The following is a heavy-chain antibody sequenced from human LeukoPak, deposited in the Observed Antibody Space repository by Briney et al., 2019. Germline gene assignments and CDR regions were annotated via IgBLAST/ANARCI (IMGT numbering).Heavy chain of an antibody. Sequence: GGSLRLSCAASGFTFSSYGMHWVRQAPGKGLEWVAVIWYDGSNKYYADSVKGRFTISRDNSKNTLHLQMNSLRAEDTAVYYCAKDGFRNDYGDYGIANYFDYWGQGTLVTVSS. D-gene: IGHD4-17*01. CDR3: AKDGFRNDYGDYGIANYFDY. CDR1: GFTFSSYG. J-gene: IGHJ4*02. CDR2: IWYDGSNK. V-gene: IGHV3-33*06.